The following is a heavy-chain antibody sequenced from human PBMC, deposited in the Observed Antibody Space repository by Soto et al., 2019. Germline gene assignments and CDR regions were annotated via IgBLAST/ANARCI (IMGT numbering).Heavy chain of an antibody. CDR1: GFTFSSYE. CDR3: ARDRDYSTGMDV. CDR2: ISSSGSTI. D-gene: IGHD4-4*01. Sequence: GGSLRLSCAASGFTFSSYEMNWVRQAPGKGLEWVSYISSSGSTIYYAYSVKGRFTISRDNAKNSLYLQMNSLRAEDTAVYYWARDRDYSTGMDVWGKGTTVTVSS. J-gene: IGHJ6*04. V-gene: IGHV3-48*03.